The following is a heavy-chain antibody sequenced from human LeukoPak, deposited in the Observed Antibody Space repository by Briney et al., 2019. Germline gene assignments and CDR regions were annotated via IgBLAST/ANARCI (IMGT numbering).Heavy chain of an antibody. Sequence: PGRSLRLSCVASGFSFSSYGMHWVRQAPGKGLEWVAVISSSEDAKIYADSVKGRFTISRDNSKNTLYLQMNSLRAEDTAVYYCAKDSSGTTRFSFFDYWGQGTLVTVSS. V-gene: IGHV3-30*18. D-gene: IGHD3-22*01. J-gene: IGHJ4*02. CDR2: ISSSEDAK. CDR1: GFSFSSYG. CDR3: AKDSSGTTRFSFFDY.